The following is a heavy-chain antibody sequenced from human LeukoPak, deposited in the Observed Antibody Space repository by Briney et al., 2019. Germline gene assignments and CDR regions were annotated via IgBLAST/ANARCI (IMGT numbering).Heavy chain of an antibody. Sequence: GGSLRLPCAASGLTLRRLAMLYLRQAPGKGLEWVSAIIGSGSSSYYADSVKGRFTISRDNSKNTLFLHMNSLRAEVTAVYYCAKDRAQLMVIDFWGQGTLVTVSS. CDR3: AKDRAQLMVIDF. V-gene: IGHV3-23*01. CDR2: IIGSGSSS. CDR1: GLTLRRLA. J-gene: IGHJ4*02. D-gene: IGHD6-13*01.